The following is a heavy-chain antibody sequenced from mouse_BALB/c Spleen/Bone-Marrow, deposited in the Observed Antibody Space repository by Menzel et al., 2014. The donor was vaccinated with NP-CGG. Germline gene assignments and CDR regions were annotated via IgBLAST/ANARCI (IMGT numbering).Heavy chain of an antibody. J-gene: IGHJ4*01. Sequence: EVQVVESEGGLVQPGGSLKLSCATSGFTFSDYYMYWVRQTPEKRLEWVAYVSNGGGSTYYPDTVKGRFTISRDNAKNTLYLQMSRLKSEDTAMYYCARGGDSLLRLRSMDYWGQGTSVTVSS. D-gene: IGHD1-2*01. CDR3: ARGGDSLLRLRSMDY. CDR1: GFTFSDYY. V-gene: IGHV5-12*02. CDR2: VSNGGGST.